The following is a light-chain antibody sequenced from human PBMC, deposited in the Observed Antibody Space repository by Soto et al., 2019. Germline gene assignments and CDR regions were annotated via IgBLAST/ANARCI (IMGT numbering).Light chain of an antibody. CDR3: QHSFTTPHT. CDR1: KSISSS. V-gene: IGKV1-39*01. Sequence: DIQMTQSPSSLSASVGDSVTINCRASKSISSSLNWYQQKPGKATRLLIYAAATLQSGVPSGFSGSGSGTDFALTIRSLQPENFATYYCQHSFTTPHTFGQVTKVYIK. J-gene: IGKJ2*01. CDR2: AAA.